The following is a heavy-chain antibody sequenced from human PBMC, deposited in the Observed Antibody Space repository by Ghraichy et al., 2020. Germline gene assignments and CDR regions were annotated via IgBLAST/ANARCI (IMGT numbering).Heavy chain of an antibody. CDR3: VREEDYNFEL. V-gene: IGHV3-7*01. J-gene: IGHJ4*02. Sequence: GGSLRLSCAASGFTFSTYWMSWVRQAPGKGLEWVATINQKGNEKYYVESLKGRFTISRDNAENSLYLQMNNLRAEDTAVYYCVREEDYNFELWGQGTLVTVSS. D-gene: IGHD1-1*01. CDR2: INQKGNEK. CDR1: GFTFSTYW.